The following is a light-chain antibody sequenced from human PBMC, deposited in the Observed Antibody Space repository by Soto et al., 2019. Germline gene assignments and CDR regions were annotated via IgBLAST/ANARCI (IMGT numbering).Light chain of an antibody. CDR3: QQYNKWPRT. V-gene: IGKV3-15*01. CDR1: HYVYSN. Sequence: IVMAHPPATLSVSVGERCTLAYTASHYVYSNVAWFQQRPGQAPRLLIYRASTRATGTPARFSGSGSGTEFTLTITSLQSEDSADYYCQQYNKWPRTFGQGTKVDIK. J-gene: IGKJ1*01. CDR2: RAS.